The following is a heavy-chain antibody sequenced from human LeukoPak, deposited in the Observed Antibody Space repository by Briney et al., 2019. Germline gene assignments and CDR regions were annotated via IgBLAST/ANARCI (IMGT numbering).Heavy chain of an antibody. CDR3: ARDKGGVVRDFDY. V-gene: IGHV4-34*01. J-gene: IGHJ4*02. CDR1: GGSFSGYY. CDR2: MYQSGST. Sequence: SETLSLTCAVYGGSFSGYYWSWIRQPPGKGLEWIGSMYQSGSTYYNPSLRSRVTISVDTSKNQFSLKLRSMTAADTAVYYCARDKGGVVRDFDYWGQGTLVTVSS. D-gene: IGHD3-3*01.